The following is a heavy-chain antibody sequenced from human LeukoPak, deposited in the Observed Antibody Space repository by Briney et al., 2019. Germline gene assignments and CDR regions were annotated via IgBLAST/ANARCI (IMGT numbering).Heavy chain of an antibody. Sequence: ASLKVSCKDSGYTFTGYYMQCVRQAPGQGREWMGWINPNSGGTNYAQKFQGRVTMTRDTSISTAYMELSRLRSDDTAVYYCARDFAMIVVVNAFDIWGQGKMVTVSS. V-gene: IGHV1-2*02. J-gene: IGHJ3*02. D-gene: IGHD3-22*01. CDR2: INPNSGGT. CDR3: ARDFAMIVVVNAFDI. CDR1: GYTFTGYY.